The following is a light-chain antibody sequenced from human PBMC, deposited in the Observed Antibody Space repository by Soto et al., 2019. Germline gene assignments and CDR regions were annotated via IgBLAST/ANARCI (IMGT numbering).Light chain of an antibody. CDR1: SSNIGSNL. J-gene: IGLJ2*01. CDR2: SND. Sequence: QAEVTQPPSASGTPGQRVTISCSGSSSNIGSNLVNWYQQLPGTAPKLLMYSNDQRPSGVPDRFSGSKSGTSASLAISGLQSEDEADYYCAAWDDSLNGVLFGGGTKVTVL. V-gene: IGLV1-44*01. CDR3: AAWDDSLNGVL.